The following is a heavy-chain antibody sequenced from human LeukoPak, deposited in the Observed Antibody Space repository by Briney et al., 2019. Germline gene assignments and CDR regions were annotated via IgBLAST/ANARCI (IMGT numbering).Heavy chain of an antibody. CDR2: INPVSGGT. Sequence: ASVKVSCKASGYTFTGYYMHWVRQAPGQGLEWMGWINPVSGGTNYAQKFQDRVTMTRDTSISTAYMEVSRLKSDDTAVYYCAREGYASSWDFDYWGQGTLVTVSS. J-gene: IGHJ4*02. CDR3: AREGYASSWDFDY. CDR1: GYTFTGYY. V-gene: IGHV1-2*02. D-gene: IGHD6-13*01.